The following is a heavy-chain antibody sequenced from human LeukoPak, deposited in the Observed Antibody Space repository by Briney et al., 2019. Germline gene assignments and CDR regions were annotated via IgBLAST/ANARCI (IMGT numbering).Heavy chain of an antibody. CDR3: AASPYSSGRLHY. V-gene: IGHV1-69*13. CDR1: GGTFSSYA. J-gene: IGHJ4*02. CDR2: IIPIFGTA. D-gene: IGHD6-19*01. Sequence: SVKVSCKASGGTFSSYAISWVRQAPGQGLEWMGGIIPIFGTANYAQKFQGRVTITADESTSTAYMELSSLRSDDTAVYYCAASPYSSGRLHYWGQGTLVSVSS.